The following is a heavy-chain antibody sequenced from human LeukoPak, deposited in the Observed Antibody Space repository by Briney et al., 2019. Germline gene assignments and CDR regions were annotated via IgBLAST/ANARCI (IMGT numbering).Heavy chain of an antibody. V-gene: IGHV4-59*01. CDR2: IYYSGST. CDR1: GGSISRYY. Sequence: PSKTLSLTCTVPGGSISRYYCSWIRQPPGKGLEWIGYIYYSGSTNYNPSLKSRVTISVDTSKNQFSLKLGSVTAADTVVYYCSLNYCGGDCYDNSDYFDYWGQGTLVTVAS. D-gene: IGHD2-21*02. CDR3: SLNYCGGDCYDNSDYFDY. J-gene: IGHJ4*02.